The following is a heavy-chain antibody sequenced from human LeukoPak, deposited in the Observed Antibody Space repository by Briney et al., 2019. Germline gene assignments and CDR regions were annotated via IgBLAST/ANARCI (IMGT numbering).Heavy chain of an antibody. J-gene: IGHJ4*02. CDR1: GGSISSYY. CDR3: ARGDDYYDSSGYDFDY. CDR2: LYHGGST. V-gene: IGHV4-59*04. D-gene: IGHD3-22*01. Sequence: PSETLSLTYTVSGGSISSYYWSWIRQPPGKGLEWIGSLYHGGSTYYNPSLKSRVTISVDTSKNQFSLRLSSVTAADTAVYYCARGDDYYDSSGYDFDYWGQGILVTVSS.